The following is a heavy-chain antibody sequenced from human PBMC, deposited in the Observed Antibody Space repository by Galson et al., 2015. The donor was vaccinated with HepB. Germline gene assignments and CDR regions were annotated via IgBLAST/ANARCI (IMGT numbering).Heavy chain of an antibody. D-gene: IGHD4-23*01. J-gene: IGHJ4*02. CDR3: TTEPVGYYGGNPNGDGWKESDY. CDR2: IKSKTDGGTT. V-gene: IGHV3-15*01. Sequence: PLRLYCAASGFTFSNAWMRWVPQAPRKGLAWGGRIKSKTDGGTTDYAAPVKGRFTITRDDSKNTLYLQMNSLKTEDTAVYYCTTEPVGYYGGNPNGDGWKESDYWGQGTLVTVSS. CDR1: GFTFSNAW.